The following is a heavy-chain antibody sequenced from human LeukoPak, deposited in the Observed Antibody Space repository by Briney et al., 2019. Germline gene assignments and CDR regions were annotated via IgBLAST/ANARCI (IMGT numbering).Heavy chain of an antibody. CDR2: ISWNSGSI. D-gene: IGHD5-18*01. J-gene: IGHJ4*02. V-gene: IGHV3-9*03. Sequence: GGSLRLSCAASGFTFDDYAMHWVRQAPGKGLEWVSGISWNSGSIGYVDSVKGRFTISRDNAKNSLYLQMNSLRAEDMALYYCARGDRFRYSYADYWGQGTLVTVSS. CDR3: ARGDRFRYSYADY. CDR1: GFTFDDYA.